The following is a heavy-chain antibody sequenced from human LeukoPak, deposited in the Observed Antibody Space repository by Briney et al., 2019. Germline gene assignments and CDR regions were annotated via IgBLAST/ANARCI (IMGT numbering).Heavy chain of an antibody. J-gene: IGHJ4*02. V-gene: IGHV3-33*01. CDR2: VWYDGSNK. D-gene: IGHD3-9*01. CDR3: ARDPLIYDILTGYFPDYFDY. CDR1: GFTFSSHG. Sequence: GGSLRLSCAASGFTFSSHGMHWVRQAPGKGLEWVAVVWYDGSNKYYADSVKGRFTISRDNSKNTLYLQMNSLRAEDTAVYYCARDPLIYDILTGYFPDYFDYWGQGTLVTVSS.